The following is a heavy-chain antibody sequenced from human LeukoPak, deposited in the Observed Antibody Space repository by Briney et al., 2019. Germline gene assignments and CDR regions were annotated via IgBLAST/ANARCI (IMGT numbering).Heavy chain of an antibody. Sequence: GVSLRLSCAASGFTCSSYWMHWVRQAPGKGLVWVSRLNSDGSSTSYADSVKGRFTISRDNAKNTLYLQMNSLRAEDTAVYYCARDHLIVVVTATLFDYWGQGTLVTVSS. CDR1: GFTCSSYW. V-gene: IGHV3-74*01. D-gene: IGHD2-21*02. CDR2: LNSDGSST. CDR3: ARDHLIVVVTATLFDY. J-gene: IGHJ4*02.